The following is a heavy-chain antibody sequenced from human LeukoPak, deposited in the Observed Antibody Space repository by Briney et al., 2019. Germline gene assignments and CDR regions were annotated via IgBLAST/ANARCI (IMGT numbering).Heavy chain of an antibody. Sequence: PGGSLRLSCAASGFTLSTYTMNWVRQAPGKGLEWVSGISGSGGSTYYADSVKGRFTISRDNSKNTLYLQMNSLRAEDTAVYYCARDYYGSGSHDYWGQGTLVTVSS. D-gene: IGHD3-10*01. CDR3: ARDYYGSGSHDY. CDR1: GFTLSTYT. CDR2: ISGSGGST. V-gene: IGHV3-23*01. J-gene: IGHJ4*02.